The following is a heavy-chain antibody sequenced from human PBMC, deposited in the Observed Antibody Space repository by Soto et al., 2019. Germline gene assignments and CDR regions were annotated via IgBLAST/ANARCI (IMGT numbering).Heavy chain of an antibody. D-gene: IGHD1-1*01. Sequence: QVQLQESGPGLVKPSETLSLTCTVSGGSISSYYWSWIRQPPGKGLAWIGYIYYSGSTNYNPSLKSRVTISVDTSKNQCSLQLSSVTAADTAVYYCARRYGYSFDYWGQGTLVTVSS. CDR1: GGSISSYY. V-gene: IGHV4-59*08. CDR2: IYYSGST. J-gene: IGHJ4*02. CDR3: ARRYGYSFDY.